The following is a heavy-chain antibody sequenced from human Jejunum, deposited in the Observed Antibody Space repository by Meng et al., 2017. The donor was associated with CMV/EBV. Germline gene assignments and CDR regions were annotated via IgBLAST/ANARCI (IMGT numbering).Heavy chain of an antibody. CDR2: LWYDGSRK. CDR1: GFPLNSYG. D-gene: IGHD3-22*01. CDR3: ARDNDGSSHYSQFDY. Sequence: SGFPLNSYGIQWVRQFPGKGLEWVAVLWYDGSRKYFADSVQGRFSISRDDSKNTVYLQMNSLGAEDTAVYYCARDNDGSSHYSQFDYWGQGTLVTVSS. J-gene: IGHJ4*02. V-gene: IGHV3-33*01.